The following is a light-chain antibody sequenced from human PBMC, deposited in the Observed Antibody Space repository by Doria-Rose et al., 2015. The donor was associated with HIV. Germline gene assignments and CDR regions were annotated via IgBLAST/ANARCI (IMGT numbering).Light chain of an antibody. Sequence: TQSPGTLSLSPGERATLSCRASQSFSSTYLAWYQQKPGQAPSLLIYDGATRATGIPDRFSASGSGTDFTLTINRLEPEDFALYYCHQYGTSWTFGPGTKVE. J-gene: IGKJ1*01. V-gene: IGKV3-20*01. CDR2: DGA. CDR1: QSFSSTY. CDR3: HQYGTSWT.